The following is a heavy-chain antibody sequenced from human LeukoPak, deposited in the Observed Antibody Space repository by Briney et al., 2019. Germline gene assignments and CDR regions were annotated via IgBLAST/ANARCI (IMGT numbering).Heavy chain of an antibody. D-gene: IGHD6-13*01. CDR3: AREVAAVHYFDY. CDR2: IYYSGST. V-gene: IGHV4-59*01. Sequence: PSETLSLTCTVSGGSINSYYWSWIRQPPGKGLEWIGYIYYSGSTNYNPSLKSRVTILVDTSKNQFSLKLSSVTAADTAVYYCAREVAAVHYFDYWGQGTLVTVSS. J-gene: IGHJ4*02. CDR1: GGSINSYY.